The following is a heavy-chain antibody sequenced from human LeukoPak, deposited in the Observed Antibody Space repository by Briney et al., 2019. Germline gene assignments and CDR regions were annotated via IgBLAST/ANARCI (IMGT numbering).Heavy chain of an antibody. CDR1: GYTFTGYY. CDR2: INPNSGGT. CDR3: ARDPRWLQSGAFDY. Sequence: ASVKVPCKASGYTFTGYYMHWVRQAPGQGLEWMGWINPNSGGTNYAQKFQGRVTMTRDTSISTAYMELSRLRSDDTAVYYCARDPRWLQSGAFDYWGQGTLVTVSS. V-gene: IGHV1-2*02. D-gene: IGHD5-12*01. J-gene: IGHJ4*02.